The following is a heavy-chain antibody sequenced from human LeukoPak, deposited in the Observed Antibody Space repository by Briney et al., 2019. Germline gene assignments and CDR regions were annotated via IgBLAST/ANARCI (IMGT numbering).Heavy chain of an antibody. CDR1: GGSFSGYY. J-gene: IGHJ5*02. Sequence: PSETLSLTCAVYGGSFSGYYWSWIRQPPGKGLEWIGEINHSGSTNYNPSLKSRVTISVDTSKNQFSLKLGSVTAADTAVYYCARSGAAAGNNWFDPWGQGTLVTVSS. CDR2: INHSGST. D-gene: IGHD6-13*01. V-gene: IGHV4-34*01. CDR3: ARSGAAAGNNWFDP.